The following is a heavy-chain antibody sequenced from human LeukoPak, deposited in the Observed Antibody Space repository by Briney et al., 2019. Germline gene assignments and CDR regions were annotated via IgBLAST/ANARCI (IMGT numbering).Heavy chain of an antibody. CDR2: FSWNSGSI. CDR3: AVTREGFGDYDYFFDY. Sequence: GGSLRLSCAASGFTFDDYAVHWVRQAPGKGLEGVSGFSWNSGSIGYADSVKGRFTISRDNAKNSLYLQRDRLRAEDTALYYSAVTREGFGDYDYFFDYWGQGTLVTVSS. CDR1: GFTFDDYA. V-gene: IGHV3-9*01. J-gene: IGHJ4*02. D-gene: IGHD3-10*01.